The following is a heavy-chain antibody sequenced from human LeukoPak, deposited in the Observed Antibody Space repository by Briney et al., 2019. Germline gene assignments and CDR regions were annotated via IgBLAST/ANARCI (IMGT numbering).Heavy chain of an antibody. Sequence: SQTLSLTCAISGDSVSSNSAAWNWLRQSPSRGLEWLGRTYYRSKWYNDYAVSVKSRITINPDTSKNQFSLQLNSVTPEDTAVYYCARDLWSYGGNLDAFDIWGQGTMVTVSS. CDR1: GDSVSSNSAA. D-gene: IGHD4-23*01. CDR2: TYYRSKWYN. V-gene: IGHV6-1*01. J-gene: IGHJ3*02. CDR3: ARDLWSYGGNLDAFDI.